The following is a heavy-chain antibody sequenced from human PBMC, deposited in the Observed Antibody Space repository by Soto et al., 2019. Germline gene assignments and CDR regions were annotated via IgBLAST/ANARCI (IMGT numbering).Heavy chain of an antibody. CDR2: ISSSGSTI. J-gene: IGHJ6*02. CDR3: ASPTVTPHYGMDV. D-gene: IGHD4-17*01. V-gene: IGHV3-11*01. CDR1: GFTFSDYY. Sequence: QVQLVESGGGLVKPGGSLRLSCAASGFTFSDYYMSWIRQAPGKGLEWVSYISSSGSTIYYADSVKGRFTISRDNAKNSRDRQMNSLGAEDTAVYYCASPTVTPHYGMDVWGQGTTVTVSS.